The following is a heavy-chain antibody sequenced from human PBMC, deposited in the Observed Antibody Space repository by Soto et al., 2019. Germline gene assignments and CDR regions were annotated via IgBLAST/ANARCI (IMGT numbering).Heavy chain of an antibody. CDR3: ARDFYYFLAVYYKAPDYYYRDV. J-gene: IGHJ6*03. D-gene: IGHD3-9*01. CDR1: GFTFSDYY. V-gene: IGHV3-11*01. Sequence: GGSLRLSCAASGFTFSDYYMSWIRQAPGKGLEWVSYISSSGSTIYYADSVKGRFTISRDNAKNSLYLQMNSLRAEDTAVCYCARDFYYFLAVYYKAPDYYYRDVWGKGTTVPVS. CDR2: ISSSGSTI.